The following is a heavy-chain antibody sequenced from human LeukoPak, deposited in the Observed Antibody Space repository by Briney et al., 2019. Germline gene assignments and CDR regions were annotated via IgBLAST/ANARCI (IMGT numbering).Heavy chain of an antibody. V-gene: IGHV3-48*04. Sequence: GGSLRLSCAASGFTFSDYSMNWVRQAPGKGLEWISYVGISSGNTKYADSVKGRFTISGDSAKNSVFLQMYNLRVEDTAVYYCARDHHYALDNWGQGALVTVSS. D-gene: IGHD4-17*01. CDR3: ARDHHYALDN. CDR2: VGISSGNT. CDR1: GFTFSDYS. J-gene: IGHJ4*02.